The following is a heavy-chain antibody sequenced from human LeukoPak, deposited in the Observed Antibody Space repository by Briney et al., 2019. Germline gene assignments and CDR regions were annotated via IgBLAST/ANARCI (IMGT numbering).Heavy chain of an antibody. D-gene: IGHD5-18*01. CDR3: ARGVPRIQLWPSDPYYYYMEV. V-gene: IGHV1-18*01. CDR1: GYTFTSYG. J-gene: IGHJ6*03. Sequence: GASVKLSRKASGYTFTSYGISWVRQAPGQGLEWMGWISAYNGNTNYAQKLQSRVTLTTDASTSTAYMELRSLRSDDTAVYYCARGVPRIQLWPSDPYYYYMEVWVKGTTVTVSS. CDR2: ISAYNGNT.